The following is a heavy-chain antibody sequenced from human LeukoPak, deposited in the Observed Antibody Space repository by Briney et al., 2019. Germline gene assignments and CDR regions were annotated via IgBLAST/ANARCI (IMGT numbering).Heavy chain of an antibody. CDR1: GDRFNNYA. V-gene: IGHV1-69*06. CDR3: ARAQGYGDYLGYYDY. J-gene: IGHJ4*02. CDR2: IVPIFGTA. Sequence: SVQVSCKASGDRFNNYAISWVRQAPGQGLEFMGGIVPIFGTANYAQKFKGRVTITADKSTTTAYMELIGLTSEDTAVYYCARAQGYGDYLGYYDYWGQGTLVTVSS. D-gene: IGHD4-17*01.